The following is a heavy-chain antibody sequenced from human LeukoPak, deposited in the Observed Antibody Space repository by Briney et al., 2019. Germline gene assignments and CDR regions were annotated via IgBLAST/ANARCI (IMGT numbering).Heavy chain of an antibody. Sequence: ASVKVSCKASGDTFSSYAISWVRQAPGQGLEWMGRIIPILGIANYAQKFQGRVTITADKSTSTAYMELSSLGSEDTAVYYCARSSLYGSGDYYYMDVWGKGTTVTVSS. CDR3: ARSSLYGSGDYYYMDV. CDR2: IIPILGIA. V-gene: IGHV1-69*04. D-gene: IGHD3-10*01. CDR1: GDTFSSYA. J-gene: IGHJ6*03.